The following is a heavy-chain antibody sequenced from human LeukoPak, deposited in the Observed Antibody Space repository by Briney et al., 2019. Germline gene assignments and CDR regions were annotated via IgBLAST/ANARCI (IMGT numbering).Heavy chain of an antibody. D-gene: IGHD3-10*02. Sequence: GGSLRLSCAASGFTFSKFGIHWVRQAPGKGLEWVAFVGYDGNNKYYADSVRGRFTISRDNAKNSLYLQMNSLRAEDTAVYYCAELGITMIGGVWGKGTTVTISS. CDR3: AELGITMIGGV. CDR1: GFTFSKFG. CDR2: VGYDGNNK. J-gene: IGHJ6*04. V-gene: IGHV3-30*02.